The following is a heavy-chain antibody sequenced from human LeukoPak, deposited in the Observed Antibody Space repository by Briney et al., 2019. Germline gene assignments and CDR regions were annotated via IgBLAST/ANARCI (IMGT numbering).Heavy chain of an antibody. D-gene: IGHD5-18*01. J-gene: IGHJ3*02. CDR3: ARDLARGYSYGYNAFDI. V-gene: IGHV1-18*01. CDR2: ITAGNGNT. Sequence: GSVTDSCMASGYNFNSYGIGWVRQAPRRGGEWMGWITAGNGNTNYAQKVQGRVTMTTDTSTSTAYMELRSLRSDDTAVYFCARDLARGYSYGYNAFDIWGQGTMVTVSS. CDR1: GYNFNSYG.